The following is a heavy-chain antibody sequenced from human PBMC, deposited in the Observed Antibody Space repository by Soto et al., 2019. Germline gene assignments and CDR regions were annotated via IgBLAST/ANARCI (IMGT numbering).Heavy chain of an antibody. CDR1: GFTFSGPA. J-gene: IGHJ6*02. D-gene: IGHD3-3*01. Sequence: VGSLRLSCVASGFTFSGPAMHWVRQASGKGLEWVGRIRSKANSYATAYAASVKGRFTISRDDSKNTAYLQMSSLKTEDTAVYYCTRHDSNYDFWSGSPPRYGMDVWGQGTTVTVSS. CDR2: IRSKANSYAT. V-gene: IGHV3-73*01. CDR3: TRHDSNYDFWSGSPPRYGMDV.